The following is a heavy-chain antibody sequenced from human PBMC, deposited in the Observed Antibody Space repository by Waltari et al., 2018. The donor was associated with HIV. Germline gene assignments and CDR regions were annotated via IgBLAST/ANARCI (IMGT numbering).Heavy chain of an antibody. CDR1: GFTFDFSS. Sequence: EVQLVESGGGLVQPGGSLRLSCAASGFTFDFSSMNWVRQAPGKGLEWISYISNNGDNMFYADSVKGRFSISRDNGKSSLYLHMNSLRAEDTAMYYCVRNIEYWGQGTLVTVSS. CDR2: ISNNGDNM. V-gene: IGHV3-48*01. CDR3: VRNIEY. J-gene: IGHJ4*02.